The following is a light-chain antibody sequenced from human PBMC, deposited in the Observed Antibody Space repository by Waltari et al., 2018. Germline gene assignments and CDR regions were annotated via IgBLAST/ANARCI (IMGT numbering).Light chain of an antibody. V-gene: IGLV2-14*03. CDR2: DVS. CDR3: SSYSGTSTLV. Sequence: QSGLTQPASVSGSPGQSITISCTGTSSYIGTYHYVSWYQQHPGKAPKLMIYDVSNRPSGVSNRFSGSKSGNTASLTISGLQAEDEADYYCSSYSGTSTLVFGGGTKVTVL. CDR1: SSYIGTYHY. J-gene: IGLJ3*02.